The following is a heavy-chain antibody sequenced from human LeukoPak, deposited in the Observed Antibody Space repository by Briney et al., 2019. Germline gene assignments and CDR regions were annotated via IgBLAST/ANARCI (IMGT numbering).Heavy chain of an antibody. J-gene: IGHJ4*02. V-gene: IGHV1-46*01. CDR3: ARVYYDIAGLDY. Sequence: ASVKVSYKASGYTFTNYYIHWVRQAPGQGLECMGIINPSGGSTSYAQKFQGRVTMTRDTSTSTVYMELSSLRSEDTAVYYCARVYYDIAGLDYWGQGTLVTVSS. D-gene: IGHD3-22*01. CDR2: INPSGGST. CDR1: GYTFTNYY.